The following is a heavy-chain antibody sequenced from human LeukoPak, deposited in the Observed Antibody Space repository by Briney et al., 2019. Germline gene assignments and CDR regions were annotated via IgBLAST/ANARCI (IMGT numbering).Heavy chain of an antibody. CDR2: IYHSGST. V-gene: IGHV4-38-2*02. D-gene: IGHD2-2*01. J-gene: IGHJ4*02. CDR3: ARTEVVPAASDY. CDR1: GYSISSGYY. Sequence: PSETLSLTCTVSGYSISSGYYWGWIRQPPGKGLEWIGSIYHSGSTYYNPSLKSRVTISVDTSKNQFSLKLSSVTAADTAVYYCARTEVVPAASDYWGQETLVTVSS.